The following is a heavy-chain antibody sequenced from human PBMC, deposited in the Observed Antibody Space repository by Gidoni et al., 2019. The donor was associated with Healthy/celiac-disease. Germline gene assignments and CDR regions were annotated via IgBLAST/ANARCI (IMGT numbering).Heavy chain of an antibody. CDR1: GFTFRSYG. CDR3: AKDRAEIVEGMDV. Sequence: QVQLVESGGGVVQPGRSLRLYCAASGFTFRSYGMHWVRQAPGKGLECVAVISYDGSNKYYADSVKGRFTISRDNSKNTLYLQMNSLRAEDTAVYYCAKDRAEIVEGMDVWGQGTTVTVSS. CDR2: ISYDGSNK. V-gene: IGHV3-30*18. J-gene: IGHJ6*02. D-gene: IGHD2-15*01.